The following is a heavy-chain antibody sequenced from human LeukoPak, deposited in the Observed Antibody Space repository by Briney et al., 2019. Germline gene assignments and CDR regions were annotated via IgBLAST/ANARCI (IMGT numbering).Heavy chain of an antibody. CDR1: GGSFSGYY. CDR2: INHSGST. J-gene: IGHJ4*02. V-gene: IGHV4-34*01. CDR3: ARGRRGFQGTTPKLFDY. Sequence: SETLSLTCAVYGGSFSGYYWRWIRQHPGKGLEWIGEINHSGSTNYNSSLKSRVTISVDTSKNQFSLKLSSVTAAGTAVYYCARGRRGFQGTTPKLFDYWGQGTLVTVSS. D-gene: IGHD4-17*01.